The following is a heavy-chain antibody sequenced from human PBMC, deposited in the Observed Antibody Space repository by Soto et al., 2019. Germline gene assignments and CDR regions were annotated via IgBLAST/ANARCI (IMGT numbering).Heavy chain of an antibody. V-gene: IGHV3-7*01. J-gene: IGHJ4*02. CDR2: IKQDGSER. CDR3: ARDLGPVAGLSPFFDY. D-gene: IGHD6-19*01. Sequence: EVQLVESGGGLVQPGGSLRLSCAASGFTFSSSWMSWVRQGPGKGLEWVANIKQDGSERYYVDSVKGRFTISRDNAKNTLFPQMSSLRGEDTAVYYCARDLGPVAGLSPFFDYWGQGILITVSS. CDR1: GFTFSSSW.